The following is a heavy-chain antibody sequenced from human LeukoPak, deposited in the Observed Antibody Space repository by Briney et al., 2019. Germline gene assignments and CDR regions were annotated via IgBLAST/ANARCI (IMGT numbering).Heavy chain of an antibody. V-gene: IGHV4-59*01. J-gene: IGHJ6*03. CDR3: ARENVYYYYMDV. Sequence: SETLSLTCTVSGGSLSSYYWSWFRQPPGKGLEWVGYIYYTGTTNYNPSLKSRVTILVDTSKNQFSLKVSSVTAADTAVYYCARENVYYYYMDVWGKGTTVTVSS. CDR2: IYYTGTT. CDR1: GGSLSSYY.